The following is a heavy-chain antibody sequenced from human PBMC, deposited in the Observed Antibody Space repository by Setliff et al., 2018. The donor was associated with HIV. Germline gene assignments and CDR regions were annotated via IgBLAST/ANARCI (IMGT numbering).Heavy chain of an antibody. Sequence: SVKVSCKASGGTSSTHAINWVRQAPGQGLEWMGQIISILDITSYAQKLQGRVSITADESTSTFYMELSDLTSADTAVYYCTGPGGDEAFDIWGQGTKVTVSS. J-gene: IGHJ3*02. CDR1: GGTSSTHA. CDR3: TGPGGDEAFDI. D-gene: IGHD3-16*01. V-gene: IGHV1-69*10. CDR2: IISILDIT.